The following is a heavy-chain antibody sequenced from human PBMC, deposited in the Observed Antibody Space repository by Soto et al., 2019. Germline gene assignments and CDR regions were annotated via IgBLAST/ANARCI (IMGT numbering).Heavy chain of an antibody. V-gene: IGHV3-9*01. J-gene: IGHJ4*02. D-gene: IGHD6-6*01. CDR2: ITWNGGDL. CDR1: GFTFDDFA. CDR3: AKGEHISSSRPDFDY. Sequence: GGSLRLSCAASGFTFDDFAMHWVLQAPGKGLEWVSTITWNGGDLGYADSVKGRFTISRDNAKNSLYLQMNSLRPEDTALYYCAKGEHISSSRPDFDYWGQGTLVTVSS.